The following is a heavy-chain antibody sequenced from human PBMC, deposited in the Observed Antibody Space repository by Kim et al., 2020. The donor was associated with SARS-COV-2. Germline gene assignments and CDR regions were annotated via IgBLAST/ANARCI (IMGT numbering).Heavy chain of an antibody. D-gene: IGHD2-2*02. CDR2: IKSKTDGGTT. CDR3: TTNARAGFVVVPAAIKDDYYYGMAV. Sequence: GGSLRLSCAASGFTFSNAWMSWVRQAPGKGLEWVGRIKSKTDGGTTDYAAPVKGRFTISRDDSKNTLYLQMNSLKTEDTAVYYCTTNARAGFVVVPAAIKDDYYYGMAVGGQGTTVTVSS. J-gene: IGHJ6*02. CDR1: GFTFSNAW. V-gene: IGHV3-15*01.